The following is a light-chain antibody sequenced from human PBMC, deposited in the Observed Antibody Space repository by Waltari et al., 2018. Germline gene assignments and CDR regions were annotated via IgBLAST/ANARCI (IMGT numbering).Light chain of an antibody. CDR2: STN. V-gene: IGLV8-61*01. J-gene: IGLJ3*02. CDR1: SGSVSTSYY. CDR3: VLYMGGGIM. Sequence: QTVVTQEPSLSVSPGGTVTLTCGLSSGSVSTSYYPSRYQQTPGQAPRPLIYSTNNRPSWVPYRFSGSILGNKAALPITGAQADNECDYHCVLYMGGGIMFGGGTKLTVL.